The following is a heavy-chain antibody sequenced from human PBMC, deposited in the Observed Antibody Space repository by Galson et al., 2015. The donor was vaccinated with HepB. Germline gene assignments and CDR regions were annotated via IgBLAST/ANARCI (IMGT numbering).Heavy chain of an antibody. CDR1: GGTFSCYA. CDR2: IIPILGIA. CDR3: ARTPGDYYGSGSRGYYFDY. D-gene: IGHD3-10*01. Sequence: VKVSCKASGGTFSCYAISWVRQAPGQGLEWMGRIIPILGIANYAQKFQGRVTITADKSTSTAYMELSSLRSEDTAVYYCARTPGDYYGSGSRGYYFDYWGQGTLVTVSS. V-gene: IGHV1-69*04. J-gene: IGHJ4*02.